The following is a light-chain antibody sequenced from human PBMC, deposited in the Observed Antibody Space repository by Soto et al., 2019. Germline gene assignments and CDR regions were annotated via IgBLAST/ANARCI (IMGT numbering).Light chain of an antibody. CDR3: QQRSNWPRT. CDR1: QNISSY. V-gene: IGKV3-11*01. CDR2: DVS. Sequence: IVLTQSPATLSLSPWNRATLSCRASQNISSYLIWYQQKPGQSPRVLIYDVSNRATGIPTRFSGSGSGTDFTLTISSLEPEDFAVYYSQQRSNWPRTFGQGTKVDIK. J-gene: IGKJ1*01.